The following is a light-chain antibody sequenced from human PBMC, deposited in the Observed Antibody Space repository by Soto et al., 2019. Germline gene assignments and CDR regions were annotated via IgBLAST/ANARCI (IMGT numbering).Light chain of an antibody. J-gene: IGKJ1*01. CDR3: QQRSNWPKGT. CDR2: DAS. Sequence: EIVLTQSPATLSLSPGERATLSCRASQSVSSYLAWYQQKPGQAPRLLIYDASNRATGIPARFSGSGSGTDFTLTISSLEPEDFAVYYCQQRSNWPKGTFGQGTKVKIK. V-gene: IGKV3-11*01. CDR1: QSVSSY.